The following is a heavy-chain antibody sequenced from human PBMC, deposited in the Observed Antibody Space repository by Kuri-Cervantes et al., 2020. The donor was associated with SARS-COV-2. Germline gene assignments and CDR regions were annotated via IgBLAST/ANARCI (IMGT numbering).Heavy chain of an antibody. Sequence: ASVKVSCKASGYTFTGYYMHWVRQAPGQGLEWMGWINPNSGGTNYAQKFQGWVTMTRDTSISTAYMELSRLRSDDTAVYHCARGGITGTTGNWYFDLWGRGTLVTVSS. V-gene: IGHV1-2*04. CDR3: ARGGITGTTGNWYFDL. CDR1: GYTFTGYY. CDR2: INPNSGGT. D-gene: IGHD1-7*01. J-gene: IGHJ2*01.